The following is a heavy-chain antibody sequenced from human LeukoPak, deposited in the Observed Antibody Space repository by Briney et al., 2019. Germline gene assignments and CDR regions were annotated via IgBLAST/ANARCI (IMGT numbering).Heavy chain of an antibody. D-gene: IGHD2-15*01. CDR1: GFTFSTFW. Sequence: PGGSLRLSCAASGFTFSTFWMSWVRQAPGKGLEWVANINQDGSEKNFVDSVKGRVTISRDNAKNSLYLQMNSLRVEDTAIYYCARAGRAASAMVVWGNGTTVTVSS. J-gene: IGHJ6*04. V-gene: IGHV3-7*01. CDR2: INQDGSEK. CDR3: ARAGRAASAMVV.